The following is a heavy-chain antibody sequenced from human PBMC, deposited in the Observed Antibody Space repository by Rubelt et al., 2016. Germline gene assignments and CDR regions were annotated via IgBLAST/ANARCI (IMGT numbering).Heavy chain of an antibody. D-gene: IGHD6-19*01. V-gene: IGHV1-68*02. Sequence: QVQLVQSGAEVKKPGASVKVSCKASGYTFTDSYVHWVRQAPGQGLERMRWITLYNGNTNYAKKFQGRVTITRDMSLRTAYIELSSLRSEDSAVYYCARGGRYSSGWYWFDPWGQGTLVTVSS. J-gene: IGHJ5*02. CDR3: ARGGRYSSGWYWFDP. CDR1: GYTFTDSY. CDR2: ITLYNGNT.